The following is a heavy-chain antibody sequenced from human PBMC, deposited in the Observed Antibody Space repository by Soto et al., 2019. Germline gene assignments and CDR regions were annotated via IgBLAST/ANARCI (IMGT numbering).Heavy chain of an antibody. V-gene: IGHV1-46*01. D-gene: IGHD2-2*01. J-gene: IGHJ6*02. Sequence: GASVKVSCKASGCTFTSYYMHWVRQAPGQGLEWMGIINPSGGSTSYAQKFQGRVTMTRDTSTSTVYMELSSLRSEDTAVYYCARACSSTSCLYYYYYYGMDVWGQGTTVTVSS. CDR1: GCTFTSYY. CDR3: ARACSSTSCLYYYYYYGMDV. CDR2: INPSGGST.